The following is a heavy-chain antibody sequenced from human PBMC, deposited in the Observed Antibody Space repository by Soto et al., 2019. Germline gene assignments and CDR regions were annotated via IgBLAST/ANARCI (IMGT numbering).Heavy chain of an antibody. J-gene: IGHJ4*02. D-gene: IGHD5-18*01. CDR3: ATTQYIHGYIDC. V-gene: IGHV4-34*01. CDR1: GGSFSVYS. CDR2: INHSGTA. Sequence: QVRLQQWGAGLLKPSETLSLTCGVFGGSFSVYSWSWIRQPPGRRLEWIGQINHSGTATYNPSLKSRVTILMHSSQNPFSLQLNSVPAADTALYYCATTQYIHGYIDCGGQGTLVNVSA.